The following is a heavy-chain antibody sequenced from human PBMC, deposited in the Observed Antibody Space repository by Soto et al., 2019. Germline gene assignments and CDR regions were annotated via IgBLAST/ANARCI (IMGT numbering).Heavy chain of an antibody. Sequence: GGSLRLSCAASGFTFSSYGMHLVRQAPGKGLEWVAVIWYDGSNKYYADSVKGRFTISRDNSKKTLYLQMNSLRAEDTAVYYCARERYSSGWYYFEYWGQGTLVTVSS. CDR3: ARERYSSGWYYFEY. CDR1: GFTFSSYG. CDR2: IWYDGSNK. D-gene: IGHD6-19*01. J-gene: IGHJ4*02. V-gene: IGHV3-33*01.